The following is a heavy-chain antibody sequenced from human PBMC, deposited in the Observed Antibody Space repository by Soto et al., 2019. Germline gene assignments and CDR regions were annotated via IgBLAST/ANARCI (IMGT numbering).Heavy chain of an antibody. J-gene: IGHJ5*02. CDR3: ARDGGYCSDTSCPNWFDP. CDR1: GGSISSGGYY. V-gene: IGHV4-31*03. CDR2: IYYSGTT. D-gene: IGHD2-2*03. Sequence: NPSETLSLTCTVSGGSISSGGYYWSWIRQHPGKGLEWIGYIYYSGTTYYSPSLKSRVTISVDTSKNQFSLKLTSVTAADTAVYYCARDGGYCSDTSCPNWFDPWGQGPLVTGS.